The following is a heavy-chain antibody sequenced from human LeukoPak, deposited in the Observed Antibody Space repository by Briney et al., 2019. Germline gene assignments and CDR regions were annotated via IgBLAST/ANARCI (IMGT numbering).Heavy chain of an antibody. J-gene: IGHJ4*02. D-gene: IGHD4-23*01. CDR1: GGSISNSSYY. V-gene: IGHV4-39*01. CDR3: ARHWVVTPNY. Sequence: SETLSLTCIVSGGSISNSSYYWGWTRQPPGKGLEWIGSIYYNGSAYYNPSLKSRVTISVDTSKNQFSLKLTSVTAADTAVYYCARHWVVTPNYWGQGTLVTVSS. CDR2: IYYNGSA.